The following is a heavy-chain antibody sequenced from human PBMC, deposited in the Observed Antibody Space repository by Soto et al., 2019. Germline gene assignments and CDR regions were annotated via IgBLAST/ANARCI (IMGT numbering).Heavy chain of an antibody. J-gene: IGHJ3*02. D-gene: IGHD2-15*01. CDR2: INPNSGST. CDR3: ARYCSSVSCYDEI. CDR1: GYTFIGYY. Sequence: ASVKVSCKASGYTFIGYYIHWVRQAPGQGLEWMGWINPNSGSTNYAQKFQGRATMTKDTSISTTYMDLSRLRSDDTAVYYCARYCSSVSCYDEIWGQGTMVTVSS. V-gene: IGHV1-2*02.